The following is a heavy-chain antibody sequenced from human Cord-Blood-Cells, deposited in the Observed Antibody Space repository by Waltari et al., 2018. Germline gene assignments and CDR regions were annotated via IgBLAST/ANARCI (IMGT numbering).Heavy chain of an antibody. CDR3: ASNRLYYYYGMDV. V-gene: IGHV4-34*01. CDR1: GGSFIGYY. J-gene: IGHJ6*02. Sequence: QVQLQQWGAGLLKPPETLSLTCAVYGGSFIGYYWAWTRQPPGNGLEWIGEINHSGSTNYNPSLKSRVTISVDTSKNQFSLKLSSVTAADTAVYYCASNRLYYYYGMDVWGQGTTVTVSS. CDR2: INHSGST. D-gene: IGHD6-25*01.